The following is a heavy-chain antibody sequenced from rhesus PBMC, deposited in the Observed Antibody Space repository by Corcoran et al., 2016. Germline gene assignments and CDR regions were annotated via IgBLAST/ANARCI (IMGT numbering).Heavy chain of an antibody. D-gene: IGHD6-25*01. CDR1: GGSISSNH. CDR2: LSVSGGST. J-gene: IGHJ4*01. Sequence: QLQLQESGPGLVKPSETLSLTCAVSGGSISSNHWSWLRQSPGKGLEWIGRLSVSGGSTDYNPSLKSRVTISTDTSNNQFSLKLTSVTAADTAVYYCARNPIGCYSGSCIFDSWGQGVLVTVSS. CDR3: ARNPIGCYSGSCIFDS. V-gene: IGHV4-173*01.